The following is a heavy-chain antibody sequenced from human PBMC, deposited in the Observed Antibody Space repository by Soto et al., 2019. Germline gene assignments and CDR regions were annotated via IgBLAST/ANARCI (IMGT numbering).Heavy chain of an antibody. J-gene: IGHJ5*01. V-gene: IGHV1-18*01. CDR1: GYTFTSYG. CDR2: ISAYNGNT. Sequence: QVQLVQSGAEVKKPGASVKVSCKASGYTFTSYGISWVRQAPGQGLEWMGWISAYNGNTNYAQKLQGRVTMTTDTPTSTACRELTGLRSDDTAVYSCAGRVGGTGGHWFDPWGQGNMVTVSS. D-gene: IGHD1-26*01. CDR3: AGRVGGTGGHWFDP.